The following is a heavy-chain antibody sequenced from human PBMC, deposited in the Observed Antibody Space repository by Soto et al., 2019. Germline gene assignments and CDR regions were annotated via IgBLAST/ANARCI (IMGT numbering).Heavy chain of an antibody. CDR1: GFTFSSYA. Sequence: GGSLRLSCAASGFTFSSYAMSWVRQAPGKGLEWVSAISGSGGSTYYADSVKGRFTISRDNSKNTLYLQMNSLRAEDTAVYYCAKGRSSSPKSNWFDPWGQGTLVTAPQ. CDR3: AKGRSSSPKSNWFDP. D-gene: IGHD6-13*01. J-gene: IGHJ5*02. CDR2: ISGSGGST. V-gene: IGHV3-23*01.